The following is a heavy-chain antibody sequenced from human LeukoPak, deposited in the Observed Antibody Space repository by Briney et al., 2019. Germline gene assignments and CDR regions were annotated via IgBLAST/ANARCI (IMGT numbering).Heavy chain of an antibody. V-gene: IGHV3-23*01. CDR2: ISGSGGGT. J-gene: IGHJ5*02. CDR3: AKGGSGSYYSLLNWFDP. Sequence: GGSLRLSCAASGFTFSSYAMSWVRQAPGTGLEWVSSISGSGGGTYYADSVKGRFTVSRDNSMNTLYMQMNSLRAEDTAVYYCAKGGSGSYYSLLNWFDPWGQGTLVTVSS. D-gene: IGHD3-10*01. CDR1: GFTFSSYA.